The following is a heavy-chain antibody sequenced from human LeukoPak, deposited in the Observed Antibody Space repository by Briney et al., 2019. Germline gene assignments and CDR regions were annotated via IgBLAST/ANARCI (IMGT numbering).Heavy chain of an antibody. CDR3: AREGGGSHDY. CDR2: INHSGST. CDR1: GGSFSGYY. V-gene: IGHV4-34*01. Sequence: SETLSLTCAVYGGSFSGYYWSWIRQPPGKGLEWIGEINHSGSTNYNPSLKSRVTISVDTSKNQFSLKLSSVTAADTAVYYCAREGGGSHDYWGQGTLVTVSS. D-gene: IGHD1-26*01. J-gene: IGHJ4*02.